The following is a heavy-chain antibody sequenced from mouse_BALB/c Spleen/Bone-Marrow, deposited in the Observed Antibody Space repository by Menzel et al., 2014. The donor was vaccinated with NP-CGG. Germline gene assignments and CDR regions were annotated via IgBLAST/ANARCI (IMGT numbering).Heavy chain of an antibody. CDR2: IYPGDGDT. J-gene: IGHJ3*01. V-gene: IGHV1-80*01. CDR3: ARLDLFAY. CDR1: GYAFSKYW. Sequence: VQLQESGAELVRPGSSVKISCKASGYAFSKYWMNWMKQRPGQGLEWIGQIYPGDGDTNYNGKFKGKATLTADKSSSTAYLQLSSLTSEDTAVYYCARLDLFAYWGQGTLATVSA.